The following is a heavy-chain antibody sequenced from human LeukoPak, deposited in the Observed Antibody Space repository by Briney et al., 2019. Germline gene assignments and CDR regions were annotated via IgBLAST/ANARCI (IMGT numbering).Heavy chain of an antibody. CDR2: IYYSGST. V-gene: IGHV4-59*01. CDR3: ARVSIAPRRAMDV. CDR1: GGSISSYY. D-gene: IGHD6-6*01. J-gene: IGHJ6*03. Sequence: SETLSLTCTVSGGSISSYYWSWIRQPPGKGLEWIGNIYYSGSTNYNPSLKSRVTISVDTSKNQFSLKLSSVTAADTAVYYCARVSIAPRRAMDVWGKGTTVTVSS.